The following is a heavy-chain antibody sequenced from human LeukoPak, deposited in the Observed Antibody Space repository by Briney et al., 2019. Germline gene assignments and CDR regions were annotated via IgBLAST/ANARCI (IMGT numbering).Heavy chain of an antibody. Sequence: GGSLRLSCAASGFIFSNYGMHWVRQAPGKGLEWVALIWYGGRNKYYVDSVKGRFTISRVNSKNTLYLQMNSLTAEDTAVYYCAGGGYDYGEGDYWGQGTLVTVSS. V-gene: IGHV3-33*01. CDR2: IWYGGRNK. CDR1: GFIFSNYG. J-gene: IGHJ4*02. D-gene: IGHD4-17*01. CDR3: AGGGYDYGEGDY.